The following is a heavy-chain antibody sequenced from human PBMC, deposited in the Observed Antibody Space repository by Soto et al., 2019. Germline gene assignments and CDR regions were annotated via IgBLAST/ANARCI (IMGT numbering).Heavy chain of an antibody. CDR2: IYYSGST. V-gene: IGHV4-31*03. J-gene: IGHJ4*02. CDR3: ARVAGDIVVVPAANGIDY. CDR1: GGSISSGGYY. D-gene: IGHD2-2*01. Sequence: SETLSLTCTVSGGSISSGGYYWSWIRQHPGKGLEWIGYIYYSGSTYYNPSLKSRVTISVDTSKNQFSLKLSSVTAADTAVYYCARVAGDIVVVPAANGIDYWGQGTLVTVSS.